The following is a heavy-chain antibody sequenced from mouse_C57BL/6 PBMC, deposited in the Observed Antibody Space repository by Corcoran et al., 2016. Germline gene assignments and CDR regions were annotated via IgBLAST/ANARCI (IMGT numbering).Heavy chain of an antibody. CDR2: INPNNGGT. D-gene: IGHD2-13*01. CDR1: GYTFTDYY. J-gene: IGHJ3*01. CDR3: ARGDYPAWFAY. V-gene: IGHV1-26*01. Sequence: EVQLQQSGPELVKPGASVKISCKASGYTFTDYYMNWVKQSHGKSLEWIGDINPNNGGTSYNQKFKGKATLTVDKSSSTAYMELRSLTSDDSAVYYCARGDYPAWFAYWGQGTLVTVSA.